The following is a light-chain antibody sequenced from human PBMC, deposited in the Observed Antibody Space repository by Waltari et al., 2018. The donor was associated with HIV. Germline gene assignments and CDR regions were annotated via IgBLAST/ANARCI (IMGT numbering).Light chain of an antibody. CDR1: SSNIGSHY. CDR3: AAWDDSLSGAV. V-gene: IGLV1-47*01. CDR2: RNN. Sequence: QSVLTQPPSASGTPGQRVTISCSGSSSNIGSHYVYWYQQLPGTAPKLLIYRNNQRPSGVPDRFSGSKSGTSASLAISGLRSEDEADYYCAAWDDSLSGAVFGGGTQLTVL. J-gene: IGLJ7*01.